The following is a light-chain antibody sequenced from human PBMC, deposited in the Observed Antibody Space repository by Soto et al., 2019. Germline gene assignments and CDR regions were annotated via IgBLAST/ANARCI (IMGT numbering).Light chain of an antibody. V-gene: IGLV2-14*03. CDR3: SSYTTSTIYV. Sequence: QSALTQPASVSGSLGQSITVSCTGTSTDIGRYNYVSWYQHYPGKAPRLMISDVSNRPSGISNRFSGSKSGNTASQTISGLQAEDEADYFCSSYTTSTIYVFGTGTKLTVL. CDR1: STDIGRYNY. J-gene: IGLJ1*01. CDR2: DVS.